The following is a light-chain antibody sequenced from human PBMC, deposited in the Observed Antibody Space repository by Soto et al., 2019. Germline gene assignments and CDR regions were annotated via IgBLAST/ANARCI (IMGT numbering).Light chain of an antibody. CDR3: LQYYNYPPLT. J-gene: IGKJ4*01. V-gene: IGKV1-6*02. CDR2: AAS. Sequence: AIQMTQSPSSLSASVGDRVTITCRASQGIRNDLGWYQQKPGKGPKLLIYAASSLHSGVPSRLCGSGSGTYFTLTIGSLQPEAFATYSCLQYYNYPPLTFGGGTKVEIK. CDR1: QGIRND.